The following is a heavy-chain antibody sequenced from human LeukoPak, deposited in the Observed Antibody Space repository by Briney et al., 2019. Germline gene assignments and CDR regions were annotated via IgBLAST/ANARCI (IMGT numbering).Heavy chain of an antibody. J-gene: IGHJ4*02. Sequence: EASVKVSCKASGYTFTGYYLHWVRQAPGQGLEWMGWINPNSGGTNYAQKFQGRVTMTRDTSISTAYMELSRLTSDDTAVCYCASGDRYDGSGSYYSEYWGQGTLVTVSS. V-gene: IGHV1-2*02. CDR2: INPNSGGT. CDR3: ASGDRYDGSGSYYSEY. CDR1: GYTFTGYY. D-gene: IGHD3-22*01.